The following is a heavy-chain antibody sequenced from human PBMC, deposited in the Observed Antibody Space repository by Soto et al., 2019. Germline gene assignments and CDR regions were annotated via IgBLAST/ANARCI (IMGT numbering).Heavy chain of an antibody. Sequence: ASVKVSCKASGYIFTNYAIHWVRQAPGQRLEWMGWINGGNGNTKYSQEFQGRVTITRDTSASTGYMDLSSLRSEDTAVYYCARSGYSSGWYHWYFDFWGRGTLVTVSS. D-gene: IGHD6-19*01. CDR3: ARSGYSSGWYHWYFDF. V-gene: IGHV1-3*01. CDR2: INGGNGNT. CDR1: GYIFTNYA. J-gene: IGHJ2*01.